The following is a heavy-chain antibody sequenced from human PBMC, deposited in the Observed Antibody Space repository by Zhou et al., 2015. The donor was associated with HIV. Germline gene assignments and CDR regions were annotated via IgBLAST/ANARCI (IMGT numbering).Heavy chain of an antibody. CDR1: GGTFSSYA. V-gene: IGHV1-69*01. Sequence: QVQLVQSGAEVKKPGSSVKVSCKASGGTFSSYAISWVRQAPGQGLEWMGGIIPIFGTANYAQKFQGRVTITADESTSTAYMELSSLRSEDTAVYYCARGGGRGVDTAMVRSLAAFDIWGQGTMVTVSS. CDR2: IIPIFGTA. CDR3: ARGGGRGVDTAMVRSLAAFDI. D-gene: IGHD5-18*01. J-gene: IGHJ3*02.